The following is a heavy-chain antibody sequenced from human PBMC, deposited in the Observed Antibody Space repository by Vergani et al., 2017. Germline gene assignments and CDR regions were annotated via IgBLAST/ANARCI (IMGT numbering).Heavy chain of an antibody. J-gene: IGHJ5*02. D-gene: IGHD3-16*01. CDR1: GGSISSSSYY. CDR2: INHSGST. V-gene: IGHV4-39*07. CDR3: ARGRGWGRGFDP. Sequence: QLQLQESGPGLVKPSETLSLTCTVSGGSISSSSYYWGWIRQPPGKGLEWIGEINHSGSTNYNPSLKSRVTISVDTAKNQFSLKLSSVTAADTAVYYGARGRGWGRGFDPWGQGTLVTVSS.